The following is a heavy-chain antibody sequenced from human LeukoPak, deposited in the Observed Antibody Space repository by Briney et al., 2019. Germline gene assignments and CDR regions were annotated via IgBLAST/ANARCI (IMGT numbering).Heavy chain of an antibody. J-gene: IGHJ5*02. CDR3: AKDAISAAGTVNWFDP. Sequence: GGSLRLSCAASGFTFSSYAMSWVRQAPGKGLEWVSASSGSDGSTYYADSVKGRFTISRDNSKNTLYLQMNSLRAEDTAVYYCAKDAISAAGTVNWFDPWGQGTLVTVPS. CDR2: SSGSDGST. CDR1: GFTFSSYA. V-gene: IGHV3-23*01. D-gene: IGHD6-13*01.